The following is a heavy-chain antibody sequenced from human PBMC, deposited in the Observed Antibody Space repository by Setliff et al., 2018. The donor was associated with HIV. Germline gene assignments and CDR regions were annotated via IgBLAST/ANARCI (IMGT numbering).Heavy chain of an antibody. CDR3: ARRSAGSYYEYFEY. CDR1: NYTFTTYG. J-gene: IGHJ4*02. Sequence: GASVKVSCKASNYTFTTYGISWVRQAPGQGLEWMGWISAYNGNTNYEQKFQGRVTMTTDTSTSTAYMELRSLRSDDTAVYYCARRSAGSYYEYFEYWGQGTQVTV. CDR2: ISAYNGNT. V-gene: IGHV1-18*01. D-gene: IGHD1-26*01.